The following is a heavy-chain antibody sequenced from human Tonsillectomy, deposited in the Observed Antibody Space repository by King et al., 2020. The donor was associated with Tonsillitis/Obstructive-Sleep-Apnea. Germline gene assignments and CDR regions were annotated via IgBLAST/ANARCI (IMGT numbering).Heavy chain of an antibody. CDR2: INHSGST. J-gene: IGHJ4*02. D-gene: IGHD4-23*01. CDR1: GGSFSGYY. CDR3: ASAHGGNSEEDY. V-gene: IGHV4-34*01. Sequence: QVQLQQWGAGLLKPSETLSLTCAVYGGSFSGYYWSWIRQPPGKGLEWIGEINHSGSTNYNPSLKSRVTISVDTSKNQFSLKLSSVTAADTAVYYCASAHGGNSEEDYWGQGTLVTVSS.